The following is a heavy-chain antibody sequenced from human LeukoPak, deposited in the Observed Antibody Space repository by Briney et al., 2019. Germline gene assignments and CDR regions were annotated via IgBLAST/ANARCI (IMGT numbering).Heavy chain of an antibody. CDR2: MYHSGST. CDR3: ARHGGSNHIQRTFDI. J-gene: IGHJ3*02. D-gene: IGHD1-26*01. Sequence: PSETLSLTCDVSGYSISSGYYWGWIRQLPGKGLEFIGSMYHSGSTYYNPSLKSRVTISVDTSENQFSLKLSSVTAAGTAVYYCARHGGSNHIQRTFDIWGQGTMVTVSS. V-gene: IGHV4-38-2*01. CDR1: GYSISSGYY.